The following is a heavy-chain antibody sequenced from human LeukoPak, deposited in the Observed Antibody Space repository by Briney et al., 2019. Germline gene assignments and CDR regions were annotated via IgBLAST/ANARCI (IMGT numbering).Heavy chain of an antibody. CDR3: AKDRTTVTTVAGYFDY. J-gene: IGHJ4*02. Sequence: GGSMTLSCAVYGLPFSSYAMSWVRQAPGKGLEWVSAICGSGGGTYYADSVKGRFTISRDNSKNTLYLQMNSQRAEDKAGYYCAKDRTTVTTVAGYFDYWGQGTLVTVSS. CDR2: ICGSGGGT. D-gene: IGHD4-17*01. CDR1: GLPFSSYA. V-gene: IGHV3-23*01.